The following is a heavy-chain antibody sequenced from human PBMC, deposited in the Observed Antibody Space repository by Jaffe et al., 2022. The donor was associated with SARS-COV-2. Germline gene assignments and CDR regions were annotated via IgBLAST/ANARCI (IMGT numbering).Heavy chain of an antibody. V-gene: IGHV4-59*01. CDR2: INHSGST. CDR3: ARGGAYYTSGSYLGL. Sequence: QVQLQESGPGLVKPSETLSLTCTVSGGSISYYYWTWIRQPPGKGVEWIGNINHSGSTNYNPSLKSRVTISVDTSKNQFSLQLSSVTAADTAVYFCARGGAYYTSGSYLGLWGQGSLVTVSS. CDR1: GGSISYYY. D-gene: IGHD3-10*01. J-gene: IGHJ4*02.